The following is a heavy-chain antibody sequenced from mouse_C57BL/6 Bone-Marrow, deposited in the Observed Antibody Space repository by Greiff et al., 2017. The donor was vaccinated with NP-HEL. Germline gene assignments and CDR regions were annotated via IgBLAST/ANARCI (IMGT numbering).Heavy chain of an antibody. CDR3: ARHGSSLAWFAY. V-gene: IGHV15-2*01. CDR1: DSEVFPIAY. D-gene: IGHD1-1*01. Sequence: QVQLKESGSELRSPGSSVKLSCKDFDSEVFPIAYMSWVRQKPGHGFEWIGGVLPSIGRTIYGEKFEDKATLDADTLSNTAYLELNSLTSEDSAIYYCARHGSSLAWFAYWGQGTLVTVSA. CDR2: VLPSIGRT. J-gene: IGHJ3*01.